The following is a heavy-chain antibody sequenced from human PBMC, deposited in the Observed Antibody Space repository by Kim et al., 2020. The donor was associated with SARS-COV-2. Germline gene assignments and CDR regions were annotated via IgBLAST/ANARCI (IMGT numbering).Heavy chain of an antibody. J-gene: IGHJ4*02. D-gene: IGHD3-10*01. Sequence: PSLQSLVTISVDTSKNQFSLKLSSVTAADTAVYYCARSEGWFGVLVPFDYWGQGTLVTVSS. CDR3: ARSEGWFGVLVPFDY. V-gene: IGHV4-39*07.